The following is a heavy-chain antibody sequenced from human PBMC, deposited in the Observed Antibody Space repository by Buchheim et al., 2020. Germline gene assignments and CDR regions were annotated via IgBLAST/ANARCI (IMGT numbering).Heavy chain of an antibody. CDR3: ARDSHPTYDFWSGYYRRDWFDP. CDR1: GFTFSSYG. CDR2: IWYDGSNK. D-gene: IGHD3-3*01. Sequence: QVQLVESGGGVVQPGRSLRLSCAASGFTFSSYGMHWVRQAPGKGLEWVAVIWYDGSNKYYADSVKGRFTISRANSKNTLYLQMNSRKAEDTAVYYCARDSHPTYDFWSGYYRRDWFDPWGQGTL. J-gene: IGHJ5*02. V-gene: IGHV3-33*01.